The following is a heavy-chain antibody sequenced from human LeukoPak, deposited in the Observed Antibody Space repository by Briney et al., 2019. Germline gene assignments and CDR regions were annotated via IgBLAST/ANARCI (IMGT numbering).Heavy chain of an antibody. CDR3: AREYYYDISGYSHDAFDI. CDR1: GGSISSSSYY. J-gene: IGHJ3*02. D-gene: IGHD3-22*01. Sequence: SETLSLTCTVSGGSISSSSYYWGWIRQPPGKGLEWIGGISYNENTYSNPSLKSRVTTSVDTSRTRFSLRLSSVTAADTAVYYCAREYYYDISGYSHDAFDIWGQGTMVTVSS. V-gene: IGHV4-39*02. CDR2: ISYNENT.